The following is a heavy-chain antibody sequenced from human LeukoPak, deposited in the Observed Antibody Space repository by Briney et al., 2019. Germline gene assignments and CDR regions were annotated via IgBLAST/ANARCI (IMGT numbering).Heavy chain of an antibody. CDR3: ARGGSRMTTFYIIDY. CDR2: INTGNGNT. D-gene: IGHD4-11*01. Sequence: GASVKVSCEASGYTLTSYAIHWVRQAPGRRPEWMGWINTGNGNTKYSQKFQGRVTITRDTSANTAYMELSSLRFEDTAVYYCARGGSRMTTFYIIDYWGQGTLVTVSS. V-gene: IGHV1-3*04. CDR1: GYTLTSYA. J-gene: IGHJ4*02.